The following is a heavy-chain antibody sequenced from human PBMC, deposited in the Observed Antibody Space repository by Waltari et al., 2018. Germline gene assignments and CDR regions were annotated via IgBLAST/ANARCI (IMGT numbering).Heavy chain of an antibody. J-gene: IGHJ4*02. V-gene: IGHV4-4*02. CDR3: ASDRGRGLFLDN. D-gene: IGHD2-15*01. CDR2: IHYSGRA. Sequence: QVQLQESGPGLVKPSGTLSLTCAVSGDSIRSNYWWSWVRQPPGKGLEWIGQIHYSGRANYNPSLESRVTVSIDTSNNQFSLKLTSATAADTAVYYCASDRGRGLFLDNWGQGTLVTVSP. CDR1: GDSIRSNYW.